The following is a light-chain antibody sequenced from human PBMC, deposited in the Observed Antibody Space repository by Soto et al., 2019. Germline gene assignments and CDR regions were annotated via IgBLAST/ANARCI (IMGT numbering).Light chain of an antibody. V-gene: IGKV1-5*03. Sequence: DIQMTQSPSTLSASVGDRVTITCRASQSISSWLAWYQQKPGKAPKLLIYKASSLESGVPSRFSGSGSGTEFTLTISSLQPDDFATYYCQQYTRIPMTFGQGTKVEIK. CDR1: QSISSW. J-gene: IGKJ1*01. CDR3: QQYTRIPMT. CDR2: KAS.